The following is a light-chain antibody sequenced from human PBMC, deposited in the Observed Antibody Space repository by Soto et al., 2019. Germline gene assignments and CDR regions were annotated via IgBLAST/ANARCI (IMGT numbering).Light chain of an antibody. CDR1: QSVSSSY. CDR3: QQYASSPWT. Sequence: EIVLTQSPGTLSLSPGERATLSCRASQSVSSSYLAWYQQKPGQAPRLLIYGASSRATGIPDRFSGSGSGTDFTLIISRLEPEDFAVYYCQQYASSPWTFGQGTKVEIK. CDR2: GAS. J-gene: IGKJ1*01. V-gene: IGKV3-20*01.